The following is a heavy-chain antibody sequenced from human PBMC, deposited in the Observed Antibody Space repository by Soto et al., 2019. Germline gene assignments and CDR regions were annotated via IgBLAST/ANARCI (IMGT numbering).Heavy chain of an antibody. V-gene: IGHV4-4*07. CDR3: ARGQRFSDWFDP. CDR1: CGTIIGYY. J-gene: IGHJ5*02. D-gene: IGHD3-3*01. Sequence: PSETLSLTCIFSCGTIIGYYWTWIRQPAGKGLEWIGRIYSSGNTKYNPSLQSRVTMSLDTSNNQFSLRLTSVTAADTAVYYCARGQRFSDWFDPWGQGTLVTVSS. CDR2: IYSSGNT.